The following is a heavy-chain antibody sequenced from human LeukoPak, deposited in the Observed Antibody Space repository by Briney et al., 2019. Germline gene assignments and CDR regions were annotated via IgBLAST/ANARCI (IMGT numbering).Heavy chain of an antibody. V-gene: IGHV3-23*01. Sequence: GGSLRLSCAASGFTFSSYAMSWVRQAPGKGLEWVSSISGSGGSTYYADSVKGRFTISRDDSKDTLYLQMNSLRAEDTAVYYCASYLGYSYGHPTGYFDLWGRGTLVTVSS. CDR1: GFTFSSYA. D-gene: IGHD5-18*01. CDR2: ISGSGGST. CDR3: ASYLGYSYGHPTGYFDL. J-gene: IGHJ2*01.